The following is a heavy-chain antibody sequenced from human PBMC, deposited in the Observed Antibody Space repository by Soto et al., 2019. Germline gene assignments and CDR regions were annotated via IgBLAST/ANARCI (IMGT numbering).Heavy chain of an antibody. CDR3: AAEPLITMIVVVINERRFDY. Sequence: GGSLRLSCAASGFTFSSYAMSWVRQAPGKGLEWVSAISGSGGSTYYADSVKGRFTISRDNSKNTLYLQMNSLRAEDTAVYYCAAEPLITMIVVVINERRFDYWGQGTLVTVSS. J-gene: IGHJ4*02. D-gene: IGHD3-22*01. CDR2: ISGSGGST. CDR1: GFTFSSYA. V-gene: IGHV3-23*01.